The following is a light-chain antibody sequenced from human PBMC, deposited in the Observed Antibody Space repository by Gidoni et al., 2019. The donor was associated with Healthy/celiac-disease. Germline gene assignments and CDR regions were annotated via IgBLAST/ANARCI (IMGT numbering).Light chain of an antibody. CDR1: KLGDKY. J-gene: IGLJ2*01. CDR3: QAWDSSTVV. V-gene: IGLV3-1*01. CDR2: QDS. Sequence: ELPQPPSVSVSTGQTASITCSGDKLGDKYACWYQQKPGQPPVLVIYQDSKRPSGIPERFSGSNSGNTATLTISGTQAMDEADYYCQAWDSSTVVLGGGTKLTVL.